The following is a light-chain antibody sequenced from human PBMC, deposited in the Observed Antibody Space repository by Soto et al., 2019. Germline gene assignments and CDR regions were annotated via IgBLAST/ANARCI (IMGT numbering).Light chain of an antibody. Sequence: DIRIYQSISSLSARVGERVTITCRASQALSNYLAWYQQKPGKAPKRLIYAASSLQSGVPSRFSGSGSGTEFTLTISSLQPEDFATYYCLQHNSYPWTFGQGSKVDVK. CDR1: QALSNY. V-gene: IGKV1-17*01. CDR2: AAS. J-gene: IGKJ1*01. CDR3: LQHNSYPWT.